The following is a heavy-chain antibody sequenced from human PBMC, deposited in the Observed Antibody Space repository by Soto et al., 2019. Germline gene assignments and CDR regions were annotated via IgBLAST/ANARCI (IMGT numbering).Heavy chain of an antibody. CDR3: ARAPPGGITGTTFIYIDY. J-gene: IGHJ4*02. CDR1: GFTFSSYW. CDR2: IKQDGSEK. D-gene: IGHD1-7*01. V-gene: IGHV3-7*01. Sequence: PGGSLRLSCAASGFTFSSYWMSWVRQAPGKGLEWVANIKQDGSEKYYVDSVKGRFTISRDNAKNSLYLQMNSLRAEDTAVYYCARAPPGGITGTTFIYIDYRGQGILVSVSS.